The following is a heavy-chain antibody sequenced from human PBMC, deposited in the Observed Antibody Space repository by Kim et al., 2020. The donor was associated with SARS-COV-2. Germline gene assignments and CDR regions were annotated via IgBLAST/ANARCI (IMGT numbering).Heavy chain of an antibody. Sequence: SETLSLTCTVSGGSISSSSYYWGWIRQPPGKGLEWIGSIYYSGSTYYNPSLKSRVTISVDTSKNQFSLKLSSVTAADTAVYYCARHFLAGGWYRSFYNWFDPWGQGTLVTVSS. J-gene: IGHJ5*02. D-gene: IGHD6-19*01. V-gene: IGHV4-39*01. CDR2: IYYSGST. CDR3: ARHFLAGGWYRSFYNWFDP. CDR1: GGSISSSSYY.